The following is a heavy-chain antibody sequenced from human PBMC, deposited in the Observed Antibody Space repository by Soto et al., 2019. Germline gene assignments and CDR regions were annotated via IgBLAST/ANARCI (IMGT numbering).Heavy chain of an antibody. V-gene: IGHV1-2*02. Sequence: ASVKVSCKASGYTFTGYYIHWVRQATGQGLEWVGWINPKTGATNFAQRFQGRVTMTRDTSITTAYMDLSSLTSDDTATYYCAKTYDGSGQPSHWFGPWGQGTPVTVSS. CDR1: GYTFTGYY. CDR2: INPKTGAT. D-gene: IGHD3-22*01. J-gene: IGHJ5*02. CDR3: AKTYDGSGQPSHWFGP.